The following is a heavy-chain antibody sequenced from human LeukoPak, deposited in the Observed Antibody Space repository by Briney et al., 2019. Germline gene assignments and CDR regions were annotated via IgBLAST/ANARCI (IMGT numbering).Heavy chain of an antibody. J-gene: IGHJ3*02. D-gene: IGHD3-3*01. CDR3: ARDRKKRITIFGVAPSALDI. CDR1: GGSISSGGYY. CDR2: IYYSGST. V-gene: IGHV4-31*03. Sequence: PSQTLSLTCTVSGGSISSGGYYWSWIRQHPGTGLEWIGYIYYSGSTYYNPSLKSRVTISVDTSKNQFSLKLSSVTAADTAVYYCARDRKKRITIFGVAPSALDIWGQGTMVTVSS.